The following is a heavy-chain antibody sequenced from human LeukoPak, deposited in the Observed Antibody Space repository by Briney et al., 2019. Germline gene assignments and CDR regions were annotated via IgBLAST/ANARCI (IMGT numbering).Heavy chain of an antibody. CDR3: AKDLHWGFDY. CDR2: LSGNGLKT. CDR1: GFTFSTFG. Sequence: GGSLRLSCVASGFTFSTFGMSWVRQAPGKGLEWVSALSGNGLKTYYADSVKGRFTISRDNFKTTLYLQMTSLRVEDTAMYYCAKDLHWGFDYWGQGVLVTASS. J-gene: IGHJ4*02. D-gene: IGHD7-27*01. V-gene: IGHV3-23*01.